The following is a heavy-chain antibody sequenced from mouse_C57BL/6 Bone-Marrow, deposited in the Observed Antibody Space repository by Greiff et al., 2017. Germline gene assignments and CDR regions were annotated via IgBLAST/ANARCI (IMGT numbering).Heavy chain of an antibody. J-gene: IGHJ2*01. CDR3: ARLRRSNPYYFDY. CDR1: GYTFTSYW. D-gene: IGHD2-5*01. V-gene: IGHV1-50*01. Sequence: QVQLQQPGAELVKPGASVKLSCKASGYTFTSYWMQWVKQRPGQGLEWIGEIDPSDSYTNYNQKFKGKATLTVDTSSSTAYMQLSSLTSEDSAVYCCARLRRSNPYYFDYWGQGTTRTVSS. CDR2: IDPSDSYT.